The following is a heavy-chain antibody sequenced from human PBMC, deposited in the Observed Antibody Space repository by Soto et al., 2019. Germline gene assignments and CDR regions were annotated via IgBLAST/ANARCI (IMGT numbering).Heavy chain of an antibody. CDR1: RYSFISYW. CDR3: ARIIGYCRNNDCSWTFDI. CDR2: FYPGDSTS. Sequence: ESLKISGNTSRYSFISYWVSWVRQLPGKGLEWMGTFYPGDSTSTYSPSFQGQVTISVDKSISTAYLQLSSLKASDTAMYYCARIIGYCRNNDCSWTFDIWGQGTMVTVSS. D-gene: IGHD2-15*01. J-gene: IGHJ3*02. V-gene: IGHV5-51*01.